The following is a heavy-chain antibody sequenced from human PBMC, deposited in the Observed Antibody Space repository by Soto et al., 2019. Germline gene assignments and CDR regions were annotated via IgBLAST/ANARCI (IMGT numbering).Heavy chain of an antibody. V-gene: IGHV1-8*01. CDR2: MNPISGNT. D-gene: IGHD6-19*01. J-gene: IGHJ4*02. CDR1: GYIFTSYD. Sequence: QVQLVQSGAEVKKPGASVKVSCKASGYIFTSYDINWVRQATGQGLEWMGWMNPISGNTGYAQKFLGRVTLTRNTSTSTADMELSSLRSEDTAVYSCARGRYGRGWYYFDYWGQGTLVTVSS. CDR3: ARGRYGRGWYYFDY.